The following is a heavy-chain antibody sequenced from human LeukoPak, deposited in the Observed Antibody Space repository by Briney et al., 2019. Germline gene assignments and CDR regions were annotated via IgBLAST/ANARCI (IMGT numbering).Heavy chain of an antibody. Sequence: GGSLRLSCAASGFPYRSYAMHWVRQAPGKGLEYVSAITLDGISTYYANSVKGRSTISRDNSKNTLYLQMGSLRAEDMAVYYCARVAVPGTYDYWGQGTLVTVSS. CDR3: ARVAVPGTYDY. D-gene: IGHD6-19*01. V-gene: IGHV3-64*01. CDR2: ITLDGIST. J-gene: IGHJ4*02. CDR1: GFPYRSYA.